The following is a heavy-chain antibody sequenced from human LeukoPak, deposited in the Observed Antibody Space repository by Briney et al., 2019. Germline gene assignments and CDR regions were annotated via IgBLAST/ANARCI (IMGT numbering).Heavy chain of an antibody. J-gene: IGHJ4*02. CDR1: GFTFSSYW. D-gene: IGHD1-26*01. CDR2: IKQDGSER. V-gene: IGHV3-7*01. Sequence: GESLRLSCAASGFTFSSYWMTWVRQAPGQGLEWVANIKQDGSERYYVDSVRGRFTVSRDNARNSVYLQLNSLRVDDTAVYFCVRDTGGIGSYPDFWGQGTLVTVSS. CDR3: VRDTGGIGSYPDF.